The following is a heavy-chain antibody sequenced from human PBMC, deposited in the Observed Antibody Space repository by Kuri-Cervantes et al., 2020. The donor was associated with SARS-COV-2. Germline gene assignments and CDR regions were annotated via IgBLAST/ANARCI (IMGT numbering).Heavy chain of an antibody. V-gene: IGHV1-69*13. CDR2: ISPMFGAA. J-gene: IGHJ4*02. CDR1: GGTISSSA. CDR3: ARGSTGLGALDF. D-gene: IGHD4-17*01. Sequence: SVKVSCKAGGTISSSAISWVRQAPGQGVEWMGGISPMFGAAKYGQKFQGRVTIIAGESTSTAYMELSSLRSEDTAVYYCARGSTGLGALDFWGRGPWSPSPQ.